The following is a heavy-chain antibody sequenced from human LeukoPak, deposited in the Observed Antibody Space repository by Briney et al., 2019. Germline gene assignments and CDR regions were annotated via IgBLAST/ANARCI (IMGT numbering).Heavy chain of an antibody. D-gene: IGHD4-17*01. V-gene: IGHV3-21*01. CDR1: GFTFNSYS. CDR3: ARDTSGGDYLFDY. J-gene: IGHJ4*02. Sequence: GGSLRLSCAASGFTFNSYSMNWLRQAPGKGLEWVSSISSSSSYIYYADSVKGRFTISRDNAKSSLYLQMNSLRAEDTAVYYCARDTSGGDYLFDYGGQGTLVSVFS. CDR2: ISSSSSYI.